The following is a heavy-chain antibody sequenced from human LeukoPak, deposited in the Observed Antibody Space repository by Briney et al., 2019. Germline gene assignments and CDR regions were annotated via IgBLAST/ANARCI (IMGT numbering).Heavy chain of an antibody. Sequence: ASVKVSCKASGYTFTGYYIHWVRQAPGQGLEWMGRVNPHSGGTHYSQNFQGRVTMTRDTSIGTAYMELSRLRSDDTAVYYCARQADYDSSGHIGYWGQGTLVTVSS. V-gene: IGHV1-2*06. CDR1: GYTFTGYY. CDR3: ARQADYDSSGHIGY. J-gene: IGHJ4*02. CDR2: VNPHSGGT. D-gene: IGHD3-22*01.